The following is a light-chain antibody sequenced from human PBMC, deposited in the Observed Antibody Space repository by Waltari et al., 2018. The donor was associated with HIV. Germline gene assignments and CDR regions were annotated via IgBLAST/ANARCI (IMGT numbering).Light chain of an antibody. J-gene: IGLJ2*01. CDR3: SSYMSTNRL. Sequence: QSALTQPASVSGPPGQSITISCTGASDDLGGYVSWYQQYPGKAPKLLIFDVTKRPSGVSDRFSGSKSANTASRTISGLQAEDEADYFCSSYMSTNRLFGGGTRLTVL. CDR2: DVT. V-gene: IGLV2-14*03. CDR1: SDDLGGY.